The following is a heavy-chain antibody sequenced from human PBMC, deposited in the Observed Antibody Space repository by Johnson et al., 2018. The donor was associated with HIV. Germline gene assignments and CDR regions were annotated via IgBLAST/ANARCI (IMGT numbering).Heavy chain of an antibody. D-gene: IGHD1-7*01. CDR1: GFIVRSNY. CDR2: IYSGGDT. Sequence: VQLVESGGGLVQPGGSLRLSCAASGFIVRSNYMNWVRQAPGKGLEWVSVIYSGGDTYYSDSVMGRFTISRDTSKNKLYLQMNSRRGDETAVYYCKRGSRTSWALDIWGQGTMVTVSS. CDR3: KRGSRTSWALDI. V-gene: IGHV3-66*01. J-gene: IGHJ3*02.